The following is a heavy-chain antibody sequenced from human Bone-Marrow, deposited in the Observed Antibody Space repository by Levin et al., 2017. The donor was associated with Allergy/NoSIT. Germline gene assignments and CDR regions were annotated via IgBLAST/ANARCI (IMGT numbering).Heavy chain of an antibody. V-gene: IGHV3-49*03. Sequence: SCSTSGFRFGDYAMTWFRQAPGKGLECIGFIRSNTSGGTTEYAASVKGRFILPRDDPKSIAYLQMNSLKIEDTAVYYCGRGFQGGYWGQGTLVTVSS. D-gene: IGHD2/OR15-2a*01. J-gene: IGHJ4*02. CDR3: GRGFQGGY. CDR1: GFRFGDYA. CDR2: IRSNTSGGTT.